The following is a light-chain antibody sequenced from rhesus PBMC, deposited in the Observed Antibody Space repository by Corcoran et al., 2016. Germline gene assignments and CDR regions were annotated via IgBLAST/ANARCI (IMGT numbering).Light chain of an antibody. Sequence: DIVMTQSPDSLAVSLGQMVTINCKSSQSLLYRSNNKNYLAWFQQQPGQAPKLRISWASTRESGVPNRFSGRGSGIDFRLTSNGLQAEDGAVDYCQQHHTSPLSFGGGTKVELK. CDR3: QQHHTSPLS. CDR2: WAS. CDR1: QSLLYRSNNKNY. J-gene: IGKJ4*01. V-gene: IGKV4-1*01.